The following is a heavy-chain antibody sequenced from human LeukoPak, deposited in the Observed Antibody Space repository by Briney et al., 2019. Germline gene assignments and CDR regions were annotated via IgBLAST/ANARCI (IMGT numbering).Heavy chain of an antibody. V-gene: IGHV3-23*01. J-gene: IGHJ3*02. CDR1: GFTFSSYW. D-gene: IGHD3-10*01. CDR2: ISGSGGST. CDR3: AKDLSESWGSGSYSPHDAFDI. Sequence: GGSLRLSCAASGFTFSSYWMSWVRQAPGKGLEWVSAISGSGGSTYYADSVKGRFTISRDNSKNTLYLQMNSLRAEDTAVYYCAKDLSESWGSGSYSPHDAFDIWGQGTMVTVSS.